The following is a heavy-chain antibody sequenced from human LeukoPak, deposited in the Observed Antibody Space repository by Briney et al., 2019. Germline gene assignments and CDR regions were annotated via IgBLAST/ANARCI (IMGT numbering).Heavy chain of an antibody. CDR1: GFTFTDYY. D-gene: IGHD3-10*01. V-gene: IGHV3-11*04. CDR3: ARSLLWFGANLIWFDS. Sequence: GGSLRLSRAASGFTFTDYYMSWIRQAPGKGLEWLSYISSSGSTIYYADSVKGRFTISRDNAKNSLYLQMNSLRADDTAVYYCARSLLWFGANLIWFDSWGQGTLVTVSS. J-gene: IGHJ5*01. CDR2: ISSSGSTI.